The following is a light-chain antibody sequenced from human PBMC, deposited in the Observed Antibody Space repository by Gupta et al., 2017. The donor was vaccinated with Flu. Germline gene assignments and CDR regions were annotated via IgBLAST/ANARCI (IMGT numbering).Light chain of an antibody. Sequence: GGSNIGSKGLAWCQQMPAQAAVEVVSDDTFRPSASAERCSGANTGNTATPTISRVEAGDEADYYCRVWDSGSNFWVFGGGTRLTVL. CDR2: DDT. CDR1: NIGSKG. CDR3: RVWDSGSNFWV. V-gene: IGLV3-21*02. J-gene: IGLJ3*02.